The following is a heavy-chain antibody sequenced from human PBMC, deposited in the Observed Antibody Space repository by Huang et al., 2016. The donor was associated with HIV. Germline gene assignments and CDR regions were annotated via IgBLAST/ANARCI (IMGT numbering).Heavy chain of an antibody. CDR1: GGSINSPNFY. CDR3: ARQGGGGWLSGADSYGMDV. V-gene: IGHV4-39*01. Sequence: QLQESGPGLVKPSGTLSLSCSVSGGSINSPNFYWGWIRQSPGEGLEWIGNINDMGATHYNPPLSSGVTISKDTSKSQVSLKLTSVTAADTALDYCARQGGGGWLSGADSYGMDVWGRGTTV. CDR2: INDMGAT. D-gene: IGHD6-19*01. J-gene: IGHJ6*02.